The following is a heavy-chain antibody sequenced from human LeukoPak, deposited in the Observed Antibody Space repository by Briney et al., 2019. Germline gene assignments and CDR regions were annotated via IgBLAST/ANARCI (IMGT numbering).Heavy chain of an antibody. J-gene: IGHJ3*02. CDR1: GFTFSTYT. Sequence: PGGSLRLSCAASGFTFSTYTMNWVRQAPGQGLEWVSSIISSSSFIYYADSVKGRFTISRDNAKNSLYLQMNSLRAEDTAVYYCARDSGGHNYALDGFDIWGQGTMVTVSS. D-gene: IGHD5-24*01. CDR3: ARDSGGHNYALDGFDI. CDR2: IISSSSFI. V-gene: IGHV3-21*01.